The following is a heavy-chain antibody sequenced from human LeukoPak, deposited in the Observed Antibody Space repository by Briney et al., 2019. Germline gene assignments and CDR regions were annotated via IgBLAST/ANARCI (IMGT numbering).Heavy chain of an antibody. D-gene: IGHD6-19*01. V-gene: IGHV1-24*01. CDR2: FDPEDGET. Sequence: ASVKVSCKVSGYTLTELSMHWVRQAPGKGLEWMGGFDPEDGETIYAQKLQGRVTMTTDTSTSTAYMELRSLRSDDTAVYYCARDSKALRYSSGWYGYYFDYWGQGTLVTVSS. J-gene: IGHJ4*02. CDR3: ARDSKALRYSSGWYGYYFDY. CDR1: GYTLTELS.